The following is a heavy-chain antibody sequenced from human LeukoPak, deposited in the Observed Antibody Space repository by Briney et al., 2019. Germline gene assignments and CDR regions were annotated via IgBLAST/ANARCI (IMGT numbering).Heavy chain of an antibody. CDR3: ARATRAPLYYYYYMDV. J-gene: IGHJ6*03. V-gene: IGHV1-18*01. CDR2: ISAYNGNT. CDR1: GYTFTSYG. Sequence: ASVKVSCKASGYTFTSYGISWVRQAPGQGLEWMGWISAYNGNTNYAQKLQGRVTMTTDTSTSTAYMELRSLRSDDTAVYYCARATRAPLYYYYYMDVWGKGTRSPSP.